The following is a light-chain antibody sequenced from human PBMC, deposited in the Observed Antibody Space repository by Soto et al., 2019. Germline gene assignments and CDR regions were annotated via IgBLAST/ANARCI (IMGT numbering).Light chain of an antibody. Sequence: QSVLTQPPSVSAAPGQKVTISCSGSSSNIRNNYVSWYQEVPGTAPKLLIYEDDKRPSGIPDRFSGSKSATSATLGVTGLQTGDEADYYCGSWDRSLRVMVFGGGTKLTVL. CDR3: GSWDRSLRVMV. CDR2: EDD. CDR1: SSNIRNNY. J-gene: IGLJ3*02. V-gene: IGLV1-51*02.